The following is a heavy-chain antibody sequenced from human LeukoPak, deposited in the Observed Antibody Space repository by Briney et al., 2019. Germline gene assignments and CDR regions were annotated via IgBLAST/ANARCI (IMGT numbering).Heavy chain of an antibody. D-gene: IGHD3-10*01. Sequence: GGSLRLSCAASGFTFSSYGMSWVRQAPGKGLEWVSAISGSGGSTYYADSVKGRFTISRDNSKNTLYLQMNSLRAEDTAVYYCAKDGGLLWFGELALYYYYYYMDVWGKGTTVTISS. V-gene: IGHV3-23*01. CDR1: GFTFSSYG. J-gene: IGHJ6*03. CDR3: AKDGGLLWFGELALYYYYYYMDV. CDR2: ISGSGGST.